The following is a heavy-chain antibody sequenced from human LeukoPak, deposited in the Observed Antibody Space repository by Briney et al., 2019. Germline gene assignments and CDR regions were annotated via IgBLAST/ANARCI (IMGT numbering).Heavy chain of an antibody. CDR1: GYTFTGYY. CDR3: AREPFHSSGWYPPDY. J-gene: IGHJ4*02. Sequence: WASVKVSCKASGYTFTGYYMHWVRQAPGQGLEWMGWINPNSGGTNYAQKFQGRVTMTRDTSISTAYMELSRLRSEDTAVYYCAREPFHSSGWYPPDYWGQGTLVTVSS. D-gene: IGHD6-19*01. V-gene: IGHV1-2*02. CDR2: INPNSGGT.